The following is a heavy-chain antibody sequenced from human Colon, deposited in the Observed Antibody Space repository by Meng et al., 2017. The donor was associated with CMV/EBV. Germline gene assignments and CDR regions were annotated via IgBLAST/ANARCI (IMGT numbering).Heavy chain of an antibody. CDR2: IYYSGST. Sequence: LRLSCTVSGGSISSGGYYWSWIRQHPGKGLEWIGYIYYSGSTYYNPSLKSRVTILVDTSKNQFSLKLSSVAAADTAVYYWAKGVPGAIGEVSGIDGWGQGTTVTVSS. V-gene: IGHV4-31*03. J-gene: IGHJ6*02. CDR1: GGSISSGGYY. D-gene: IGHD2-21*01. CDR3: AKGVPGAIGEVSGIDG.